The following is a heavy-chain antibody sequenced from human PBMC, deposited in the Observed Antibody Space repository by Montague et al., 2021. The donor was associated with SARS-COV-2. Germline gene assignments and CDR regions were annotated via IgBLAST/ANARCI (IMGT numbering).Heavy chain of an antibody. D-gene: IGHD1-1*01. CDR1: GDSVSSNNAT. V-gene: IGHV6-1*01. CDR3: TSGREGNYNVMDV. CDR2: TYYRSKWYN. J-gene: IGHJ6*02. Sequence: CAISGDSVSSNNATWNWVRQSPSRGLEWLGGTYYRSKWYNDYAVSVRGRVTINPDTSKNQFSLQLNSVTPEDTAIHYCTSGREGNYNVMDVWGQGTTVTVSS.